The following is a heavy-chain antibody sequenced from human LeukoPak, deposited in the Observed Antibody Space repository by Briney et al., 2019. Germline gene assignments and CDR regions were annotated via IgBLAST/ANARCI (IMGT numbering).Heavy chain of an antibody. CDR3: ARQGYNSTWDRYLAY. D-gene: IGHD6-13*01. J-gene: IGHJ4*02. CDR2: IYPGDSDG. CDR1: GYSFSNYW. V-gene: IGHV5-51*01. Sequence: GESLKISCKGSGYSFSNYWIGWVRQMPGKGLEWMGIIYPGDSDGRYSPSFQGQVTISADKSISTAYLQWSSLQASDTAMYYCARQGYNSTWDRYLAYWGQGTQVTVSS.